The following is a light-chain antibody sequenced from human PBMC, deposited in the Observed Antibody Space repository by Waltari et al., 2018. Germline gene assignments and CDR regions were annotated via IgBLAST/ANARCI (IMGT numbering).Light chain of an antibody. Sequence: VLTQSPGTLSLSPGERVTLSCRASQRLTKGYLAWDQQKPGQAPRLLIYGASRRAAGSPDRVSGSGSGTDFTLTISRLEPEDFAVYYCQQYGSSILYTFGQGTKLEIK. J-gene: IGKJ2*01. CDR1: QRLTKGY. CDR3: QQYGSSILYT. CDR2: GAS. V-gene: IGKV3-20*01.